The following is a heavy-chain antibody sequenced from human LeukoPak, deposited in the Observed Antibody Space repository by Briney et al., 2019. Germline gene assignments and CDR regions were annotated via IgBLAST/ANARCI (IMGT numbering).Heavy chain of an antibody. D-gene: IGHD2-15*01. Sequence: SETLSLTCTVSGGSISNSSYYWGWIRQPPGKGLEWIGSIYYGGSTYYNPSLKSRVTISVDTSKNQFSLKLSSVTAADTAVYYCARGYCSGGSCYSYYYYNYMDVWGKGTTVTVSS. CDR1: GGSISNSSYY. CDR2: IYYGGST. CDR3: ARGYCSGGSCYSYYYYNYMDV. V-gene: IGHV4-39*07. J-gene: IGHJ6*03.